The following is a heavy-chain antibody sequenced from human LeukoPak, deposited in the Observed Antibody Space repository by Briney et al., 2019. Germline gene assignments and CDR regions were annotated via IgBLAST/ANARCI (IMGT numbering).Heavy chain of an antibody. CDR3: ARVSPYSSGWYYFDY. CDR1: GFTFSSYW. CDR2: INSDGSRT. J-gene: IGHJ4*02. D-gene: IGHD6-19*01. V-gene: IGHV3-74*01. Sequence: GGSLRLSCAASGFTFSSYWMHWVRQAPGKGLVWVSHINSDGSRTRYADAVKGRFTISRDNAKNTLLLQMNSLRAEDTAVYYCARVSPYSSGWYYFDYWGQGTLVTVSS.